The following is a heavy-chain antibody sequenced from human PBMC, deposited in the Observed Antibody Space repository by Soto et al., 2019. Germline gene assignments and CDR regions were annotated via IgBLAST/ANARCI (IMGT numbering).Heavy chain of an antibody. J-gene: IGHJ6*02. D-gene: IGHD3-10*01. V-gene: IGHV4-34*01. CDR2: INHSGST. Sequence: PSETLPLTCAVYGGSFSGYYWTWIRQPPGTGLEWIGEINHSGSTNYNPSLKSRVTISVDTSKNQFSLKLSSVTAADTAVYYCARATHYGSGRHYYGMDVWGQGTTVTVSS. CDR1: GGSFSGYY. CDR3: ARATHYGSGRHYYGMDV.